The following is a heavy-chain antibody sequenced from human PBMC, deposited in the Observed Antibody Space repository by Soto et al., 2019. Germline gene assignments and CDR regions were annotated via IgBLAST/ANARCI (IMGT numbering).Heavy chain of an antibody. V-gene: IGHV1-69*06. Sequence: QVQLMQSGAEVKKPGSSVKVSCKASGGTFSSFDISWVRQAPGQGLEWMGGIIPIFGRAHYSEKFQGRVTITADKSTATAHMELSSLTSEDTAVYFCASGVPFRGIIVIRGYYFDSWGQGTLVTVSS. D-gene: IGHD3-16*02. CDR2: IIPIFGRA. CDR1: GGTFSSFD. J-gene: IGHJ4*02. CDR3: ASGVPFRGIIVIRGYYFDS.